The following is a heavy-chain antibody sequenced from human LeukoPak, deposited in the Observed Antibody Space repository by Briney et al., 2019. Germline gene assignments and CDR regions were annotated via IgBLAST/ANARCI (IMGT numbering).Heavy chain of an antibody. Sequence: PGGSLRLSCAASGFTLSSYWMHWVRQAPGRGLVWVARINTDGSSTSYADSVKGRLTTSRDNAKNTVYLQMNSLRAEDTAVYYCKRVVGAIEIDIWGQGTMVTVSS. CDR1: GFTLSSYW. D-gene: IGHD1-26*01. CDR3: KRVVGAIEIDI. J-gene: IGHJ3*02. CDR2: INTDGSST. V-gene: IGHV3-74*01.